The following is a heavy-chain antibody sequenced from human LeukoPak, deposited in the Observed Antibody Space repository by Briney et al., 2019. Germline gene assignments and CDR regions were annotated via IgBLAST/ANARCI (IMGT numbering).Heavy chain of an antibody. CDR2: INPSGGST. D-gene: IGHD6-19*01. V-gene: IGHV1-46*01. CDR3: ARSYSSGWYWRYYFDY. Sequence: GASVKVSCKASGYTFTSYYMHWVRQAPGQGLEWMGIINPSGGSTSYAQKFQGGVTMTRDTSTSTVYMELSSLRSEDTAVYYCARSYSSGWYWRYYFDYWGQGTLVTVSS. J-gene: IGHJ4*02. CDR1: GYTFTSYY.